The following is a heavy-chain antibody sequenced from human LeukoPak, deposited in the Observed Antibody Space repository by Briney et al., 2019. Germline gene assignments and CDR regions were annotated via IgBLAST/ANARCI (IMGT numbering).Heavy chain of an antibody. CDR1: GFTFIDYD. J-gene: IGHJ4*02. V-gene: IGHV3-13*01. CDR2: IGIRGDT. CDR3: ARGGIQVSGIDEFDY. Sequence: QAGGSLRLSCAASGFTFIDYDMHWVRQVIGKGLEWVSAIGIRGDTHYSGSVKGRFTISRENAESSLYLQMNGLRAEDTAVYYCARGGIQVSGIDEFDYWGQGTLVTVSS. D-gene: IGHD6-19*01.